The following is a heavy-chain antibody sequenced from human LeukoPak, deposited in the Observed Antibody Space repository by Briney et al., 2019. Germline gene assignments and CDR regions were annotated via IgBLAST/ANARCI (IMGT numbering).Heavy chain of an antibody. CDR1: GFTFSSYA. Sequence: PGGSLRLSCAASGFTFSSYAMSWVRQAPGKGLEWVSAISGSGGSTYYADSVKGRFTISRDNSKNTLYLQMNSLRAEDTAVYYCAKTSRYYYDFWRAFGSFDYWGQGTLVTVSS. D-gene: IGHD3-3*01. CDR2: ISGSGGST. J-gene: IGHJ4*02. CDR3: AKTSRYYYDFWRAFGSFDY. V-gene: IGHV3-23*01.